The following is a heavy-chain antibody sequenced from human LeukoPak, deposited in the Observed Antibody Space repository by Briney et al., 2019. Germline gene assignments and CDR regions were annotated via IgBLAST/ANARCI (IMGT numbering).Heavy chain of an antibody. D-gene: IGHD3-10*02. Sequence: SQTLSLTCAISGDSVSSKSAAWNWIRQSPSRGLEWLGRTFLRSKWYYEYAPSLKSRIIITPDTSENQFSLQLNSVTPEDTAVYYCAKMFDAFDIWGQGTMVTVSS. CDR3: AKMFDAFDI. CDR1: GDSVSSKSAA. J-gene: IGHJ3*02. CDR2: TFLRSKWYY. V-gene: IGHV6-1*01.